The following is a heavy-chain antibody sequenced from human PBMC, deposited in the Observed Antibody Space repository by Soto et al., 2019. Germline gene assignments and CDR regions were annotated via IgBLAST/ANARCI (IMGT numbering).Heavy chain of an antibody. V-gene: IGHV4-59*01. Sequence: TLSFTCSIAGLSLSSCYWILLMLPPGKGLEWIGYIYYSGSTNYNPSLKSRVTISVDTSKNQFSLKLSSVTAADTAGDYCARFLDSRSPHFDNWGQGTGVNASA. D-gene: IGHD6-6*01. CDR1: GLSLSSCY. CDR3: ARFLDSRSPHFDN. J-gene: IGHJ4*01. CDR2: IYYSGST.